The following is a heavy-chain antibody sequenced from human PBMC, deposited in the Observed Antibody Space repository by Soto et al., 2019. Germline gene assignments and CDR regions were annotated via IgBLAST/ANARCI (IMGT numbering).Heavy chain of an antibody. J-gene: IGHJ3*01. CDR1: GFSVSNAW. Sequence: NPGGSLRLSCAASGFSVSNAWVSWVRQAPGKGLEWLGQIESKKDSGTTDYAAPVKGRFIVSRDDSENTLYLQMNNLKTEDTAVYYCTTTVLLVYATAPASNFDVWGQGTMVTVSS. CDR3: TTTVLLVYATAPASNFDV. CDR2: IESKKDSGTT. D-gene: IGHD2-8*01. V-gene: IGHV3-15*04.